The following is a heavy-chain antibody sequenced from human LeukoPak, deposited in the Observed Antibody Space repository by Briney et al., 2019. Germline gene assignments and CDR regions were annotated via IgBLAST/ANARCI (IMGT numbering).Heavy chain of an antibody. CDR2: VYHSGST. CDR3: ARHMPYGGIYLDY. CDR1: GASISSESYY. Sequence: PSETLSLTCTVAGASISSESYYWGWIRQPPGKGLEWIGAVYHSGSTSYNPSLKSRVTISLDTSKNQFSLHLSSVTAADTAVYYCARHMPYGGIYLDYWGAGTPVTVSS. V-gene: IGHV4-39*01. J-gene: IGHJ4*02. D-gene: IGHD4-23*01.